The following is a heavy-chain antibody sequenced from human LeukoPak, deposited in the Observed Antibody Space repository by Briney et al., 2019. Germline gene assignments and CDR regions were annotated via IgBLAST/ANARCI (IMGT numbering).Heavy chain of an antibody. V-gene: IGHV1-18*01. CDR1: GYTFTSYG. CDR2: ISAYNGNT. Sequence: WASVKVSCKASGYTFTSYGISWVRQAPGQGLEWMGWISAYNGNTNYAQKLQGRVTMTTDTSTSIAYMELRSLRSDDTAVYYCARENYYDSSGYYSDYWGQGTLVTVSS. CDR3: ARENYYDSSGYYSDY. J-gene: IGHJ4*02. D-gene: IGHD3-22*01.